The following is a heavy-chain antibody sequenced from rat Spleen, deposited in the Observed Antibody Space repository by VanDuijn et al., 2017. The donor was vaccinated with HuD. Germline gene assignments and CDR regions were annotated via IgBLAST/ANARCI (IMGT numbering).Heavy chain of an antibody. Sequence: EVQLVESGGGLVQPGRSMKLSCAASGLTFTNFDMAWVRQAPTKGLEWVASINYDGSTSYHRDSVKGRFTVSRDNAKSTLYLQMDSLRSEDTATYFCITEQPEYWGQGVMVTVSS. CDR2: INYDGSTS. V-gene: IGHV5-20*01. D-gene: IGHD1-2*01. CDR3: ITEQPEY. CDR1: GLTFTNFD. J-gene: IGHJ2*01.